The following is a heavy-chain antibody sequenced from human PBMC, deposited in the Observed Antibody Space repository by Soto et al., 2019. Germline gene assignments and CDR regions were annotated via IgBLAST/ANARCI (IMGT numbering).Heavy chain of an antibody. CDR1: GFTFSSYA. J-gene: IGHJ4*02. CDR2: ISYDGSNK. CDR3: ARDWGGSYYGGVFGY. D-gene: IGHD1-26*01. V-gene: IGHV3-30-3*01. Sequence: QVQLVESGGGVVQPGRSLRLSCAASGFTFSSYAMHWVCQAPAKGLEWVAVISYDGSNKYYADSVKGRFTISRDNSKNTLYLQMNSLRAEDTAVYYCARDWGGSYYGGVFGYWGQGTLVTVSS.